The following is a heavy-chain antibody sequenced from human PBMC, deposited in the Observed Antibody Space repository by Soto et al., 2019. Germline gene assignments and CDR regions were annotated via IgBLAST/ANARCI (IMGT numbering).Heavy chain of an antibody. V-gene: IGHV4-34*01. CDR2: INHSGST. J-gene: IGHJ4*01. D-gene: IGHD2-8*01. CDR1: GGSFSGYY. CDR3: VRLIGNSRLDY. Sequence: PSETLSLTCAVYGGSFSGYYWTWIRQPPGTGLEWIGEINHSGSTYYNPSLKSRVTISVDTSKNQVSLQLNSVTPEDSAVYYCVRLIGNSRLDYWGQGTLVTVSS.